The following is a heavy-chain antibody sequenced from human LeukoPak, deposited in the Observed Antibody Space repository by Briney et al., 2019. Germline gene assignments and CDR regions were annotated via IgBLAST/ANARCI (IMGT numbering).Heavy chain of an antibody. Sequence: SGPTLVKPTQTLTLTCTFSGFSLTTGGVGVGWIRQPPGKALEWLAVIYWDDDKRYSPSLKSRLTISKDTSKNQVVLTMTNMDPVDTATYYCAHRPPGAAGVEWSFDYWGQGTLVTVPS. J-gene: IGHJ4*02. CDR3: AHRPPGAAGVEWSFDY. CDR2: IYWDDDK. D-gene: IGHD6-13*01. V-gene: IGHV2-5*02. CDR1: GFSLTTGGVG.